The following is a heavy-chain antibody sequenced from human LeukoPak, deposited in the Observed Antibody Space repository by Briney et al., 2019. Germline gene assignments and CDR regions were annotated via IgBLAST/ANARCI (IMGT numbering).Heavy chain of an antibody. V-gene: IGHV1-18*01. CDR3: ARVPYDSSGYYFDY. Sequence: ASVKVSCKASGYTFTSYGISWVRQAPGQGLEWIGWISAYNGNTNYAQKLQGRVTMTTDTSTSTAYMELRSLRSDDTAVYYCARVPYDSSGYYFDYWGQGTLVTVSS. CDR2: ISAYNGNT. D-gene: IGHD3-22*01. J-gene: IGHJ4*02. CDR1: GYTFTSYG.